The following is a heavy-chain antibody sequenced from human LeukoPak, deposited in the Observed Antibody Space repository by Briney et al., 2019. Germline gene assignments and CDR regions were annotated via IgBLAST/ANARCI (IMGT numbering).Heavy chain of an antibody. D-gene: IGHD3-22*01. Sequence: PGGSLRLSCAASGFTFSSYWMSWVRQAPGKGLEWVANIEADGSKKNYADSVKGRFSVSRDNAKNSLYLPMSSLSVEDTAIYYCVRDENYHAETIYYDVFSVWGQGTKVTVSA. CDR3: VRDENYHAETIYYDVFSV. CDR2: IEADGSKK. CDR1: GFTFSSYW. V-gene: IGHV3-7*03. J-gene: IGHJ3*01.